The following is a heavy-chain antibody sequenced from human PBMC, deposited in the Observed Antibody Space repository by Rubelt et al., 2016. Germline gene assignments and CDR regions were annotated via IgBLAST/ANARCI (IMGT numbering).Heavy chain of an antibody. J-gene: IGHJ4*02. CDR2: IYSGGTT. Sequence: EVQLVESGGGLVQPGGSLRLSCVASGFSVSGNYMSWVRQAPGKGLEWVSVIYSGGTTFYTDSVKCRLTISRDNSKNTLYLQMNSLRDEDTASYYCARDIHWKDAFWGQGTLVTVSS. D-gene: IGHD1-1*01. V-gene: IGHV3-66*01. CDR1: GFSVSGNY. CDR3: ARDIHWKDAF.